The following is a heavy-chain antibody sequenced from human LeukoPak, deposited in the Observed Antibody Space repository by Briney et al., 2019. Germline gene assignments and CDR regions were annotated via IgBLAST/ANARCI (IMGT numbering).Heavy chain of an antibody. CDR3: ARSIPYGTTWYGRSDY. CDR2: IKPDGTTK. Sequence: GGSLRLSCAASGFPFSSYSMTWVRQAPGKGLEWVANIKPDGTTKFYVDSVKGRFTISRDNALNPLYLQMNSLRAEDTAIYYCARSIPYGTTWYGRSDYWGQGTLVTVSS. V-gene: IGHV3-7*03. CDR1: GFPFSSYS. D-gene: IGHD6-13*01. J-gene: IGHJ4*02.